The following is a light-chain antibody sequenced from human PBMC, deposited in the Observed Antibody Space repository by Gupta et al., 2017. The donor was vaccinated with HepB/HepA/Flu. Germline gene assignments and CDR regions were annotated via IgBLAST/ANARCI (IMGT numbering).Light chain of an antibody. V-gene: IGKV1-5*03. CDR3: QHYQKVPLT. CDR2: KAS. CDR1: QSVSAW. J-gene: IGKJ4*01. Sequence: DIQMTQSPSTLSASVGDRVTITCRASQSVSAWLAWYQQKPGKAPKLLISKASILENGVPSRFTGSGSGTECALTITSLQPDDFATYDCQHYQKVPLTLGGGTKVQIK.